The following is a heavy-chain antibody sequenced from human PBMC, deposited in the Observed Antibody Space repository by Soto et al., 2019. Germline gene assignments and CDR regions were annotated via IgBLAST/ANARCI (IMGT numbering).Heavy chain of an antibody. CDR2: ISAYNGNT. J-gene: IGHJ6*02. CDR1: GYTFTSYG. V-gene: IGHV1-18*01. D-gene: IGHD2-2*02. Sequence: QVQLVQSGAEVKKPGASVKVSCKASGYTFTSYGISWVRQAPGQGLEWMGWISAYNGNTNYAQKLQGRVTMTTDTATSTAYMELGSLRSDDTAVYYCARGTSYCSSTSCYNRVYYYYGMDVWGQGTTVTVSS. CDR3: ARGTSYCSSTSCYNRVYYYYGMDV.